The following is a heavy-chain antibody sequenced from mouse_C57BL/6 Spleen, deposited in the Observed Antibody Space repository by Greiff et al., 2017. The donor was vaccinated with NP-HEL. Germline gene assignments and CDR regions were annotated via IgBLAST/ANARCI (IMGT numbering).Heavy chain of an antibody. CDR1: GYTFTDYN. CDR3: AIDGYRAWLAY. J-gene: IGHJ3*01. Sequence: EVQLQQSGPELVKPGASVKIPCKASGYTFTDYNMDWVKQSHGKSLEWIGDINTNNGGTNYNQKFKGKATLTVDKSSSTAYMELRSLTSEDTAVYYCAIDGYRAWLAYWGQGTLVTVSA. D-gene: IGHD2-3*01. CDR2: INTNNGGT. V-gene: IGHV1-18*01.